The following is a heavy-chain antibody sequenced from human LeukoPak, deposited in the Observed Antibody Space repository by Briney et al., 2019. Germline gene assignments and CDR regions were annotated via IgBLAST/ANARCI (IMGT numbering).Heavy chain of an antibody. CDR3: ARDTGYYYDSSGYYYDEVY. D-gene: IGHD3-22*01. Sequence: GGSLRLSCAASGFTFSSYSMNWVRQAPGKGLEWVSSISSSSSYIYYADSVKGRFTISRDNAKNSLYLQMNSLRAEDTAVYYCARDTGYYYDSSGYYYDEVYWGQGTLVTVPS. CDR2: ISSSSSYI. V-gene: IGHV3-21*01. J-gene: IGHJ4*02. CDR1: GFTFSSYS.